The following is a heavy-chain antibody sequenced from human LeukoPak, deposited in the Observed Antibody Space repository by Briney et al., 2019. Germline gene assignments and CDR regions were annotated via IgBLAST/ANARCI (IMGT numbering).Heavy chain of an antibody. CDR2: IYYSGST. Sequence: SQTLSLTCTVSGGSISSYYWSWIRQPPGKGLEWIGYIYYSGSTNYNPSLKSRVTISVDTSKNQFSLKLTSVTAADTAVYYCARARGATIFQSGFDIWGQGTMVTVSS. CDR1: GGSISSYY. V-gene: IGHV4-59*01. D-gene: IGHD5-24*01. J-gene: IGHJ3*02. CDR3: ARARGATIFQSGFDI.